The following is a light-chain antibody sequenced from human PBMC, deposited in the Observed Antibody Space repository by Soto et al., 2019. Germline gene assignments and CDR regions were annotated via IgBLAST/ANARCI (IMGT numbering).Light chain of an antibody. CDR2: GAS. CDR1: QSVSSN. J-gene: IGKJ1*01. CDR3: QQYNNWPRT. V-gene: IGKV3-15*01. Sequence: EIVMTQSPATLSVSQGERATLSCRASQSVSSNLAWYQQKPGQAPRLLIYGASTRATGIPARFSGSGSGTDFTLTITSLHSEDFAVYYCQQYNNWPRTFGQGTKVEIK.